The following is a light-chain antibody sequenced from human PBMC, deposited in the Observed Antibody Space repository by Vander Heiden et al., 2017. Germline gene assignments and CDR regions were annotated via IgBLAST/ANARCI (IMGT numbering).Light chain of an antibody. J-gene: IGLJ2*01. CDR1: SSDVGGYNY. Sequence: QSALTQPRSVSGSPGQSVTISCTGTSSDVGGYNYVSWYQQHPGKAPKRMIYDVSKRPSGVPDRFSGSKSGNTASLTISGPQAEDEADYYCCSYAGSYTLVFGGGTKLTVL. CDR2: DVS. CDR3: CSYAGSYTLV. V-gene: IGLV2-11*01.